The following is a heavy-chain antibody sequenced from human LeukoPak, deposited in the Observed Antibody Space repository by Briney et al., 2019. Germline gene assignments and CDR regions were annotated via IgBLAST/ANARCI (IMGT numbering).Heavy chain of an antibody. D-gene: IGHD2-15*01. CDR1: GFTVNSNY. Sequence: GGSLRLSCAASGFTVNSNYMNWVRQAPGKGLEWVSVIYSGGSTYYADSVKGRFTISRDNAKNSLFLQMNSLRAEDTAVYYCARDNGWSADFWGQGTLVTVSS. J-gene: IGHJ4*02. V-gene: IGHV3-53*01. CDR3: ARDNGWSADF. CDR2: IYSGGST.